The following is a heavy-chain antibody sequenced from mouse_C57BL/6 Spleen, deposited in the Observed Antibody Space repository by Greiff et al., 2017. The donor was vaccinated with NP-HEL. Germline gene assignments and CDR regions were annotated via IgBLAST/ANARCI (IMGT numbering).Heavy chain of an antibody. D-gene: IGHD2-2*01. Sequence: EVMLVESGGGLVKPGGSLKLSCAASGFTFSSYAMSWVRQTPEKRLEWVATISDGGSYTYYPDNVKGRFTISRDNAKNNLYLQMSHLKSEDTAMYYCARDYGYGGHYYAMDYWGQGTSVTVSS. J-gene: IGHJ4*01. CDR2: ISDGGSYT. V-gene: IGHV5-4*01. CDR3: ARDYGYGGHYYAMDY. CDR1: GFTFSSYA.